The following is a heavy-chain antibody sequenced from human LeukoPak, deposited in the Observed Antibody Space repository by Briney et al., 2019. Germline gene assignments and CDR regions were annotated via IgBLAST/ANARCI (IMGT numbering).Heavy chain of an antibody. D-gene: IGHD6-19*01. CDR1: GFTFSSYG. Sequence: PGGTLRLSCAASGFTFSSYGMHWVRQAPGKGLEWVAVISYDGSNKYYADSVKGRFTISRDNSKNTLYLQMNSLRAEDTAVYYCAKDQGIAVAGISYWGQGTLVTVSS. J-gene: IGHJ4*02. CDR2: ISYDGSNK. CDR3: AKDQGIAVAGISY. V-gene: IGHV3-30*18.